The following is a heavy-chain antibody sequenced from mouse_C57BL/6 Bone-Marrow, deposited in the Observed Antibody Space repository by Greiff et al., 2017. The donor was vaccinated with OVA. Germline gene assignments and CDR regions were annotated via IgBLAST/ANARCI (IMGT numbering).Heavy chain of an antibody. CDR1: GYTFTDYN. CDR3: AREGGYSNYLLGYFDV. CDR2: INPNNGGT. D-gene: IGHD2-5*01. J-gene: IGHJ1*03. Sequence: EVQLQQSGHELVKPRASVKIPCKASGYTFTDYNMDWVKQSHGKSLEWIGDINPNNGGTIYNQKFKGKATLTVDKSSSTAYMEIRSLTSEDTAVYYCAREGGYSNYLLGYFDVWGTGTTVTVSS. V-gene: IGHV1-18*01.